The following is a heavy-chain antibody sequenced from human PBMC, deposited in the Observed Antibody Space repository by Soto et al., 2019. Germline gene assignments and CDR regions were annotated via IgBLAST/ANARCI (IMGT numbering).Heavy chain of an antibody. CDR2: IDPSDSRP. J-gene: IGHJ4*02. CDR3: ARQDYNGDCDF. CDR1: VYMFPIYH. D-gene: IGHD2-21*01. V-gene: IGHV5-10-1*01. Sequence: ESLKISCEDYVYMFPIYHISWVRQMPGKGLEWVGKIDPSDSRPMYRPSSRDRITISVDKSINNSYMEWGRLKESDNAMYYCARQDYNGDCDFCGQGNQVTVSA.